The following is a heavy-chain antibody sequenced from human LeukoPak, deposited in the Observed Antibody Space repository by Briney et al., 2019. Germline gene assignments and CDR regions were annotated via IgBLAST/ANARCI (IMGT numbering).Heavy chain of an antibody. CDR3: ARDCSSTICYDTPDFDY. J-gene: IGHJ4*02. Sequence: GGSLRLSCAASGFTFSSYNMNWVRQAPGKGLEWVSSISTRGSYIYYADSVKGRFTISRDNAKNSLYLQMNSLRAEDTAVYFCARDCSSTICYDTPDFDYWGQGTLVTVSS. CDR1: GFTFSSYN. CDR2: ISTRGSYI. V-gene: IGHV3-21*01. D-gene: IGHD2-2*01.